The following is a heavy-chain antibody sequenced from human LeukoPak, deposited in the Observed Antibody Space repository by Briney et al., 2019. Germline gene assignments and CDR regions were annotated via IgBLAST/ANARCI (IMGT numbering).Heavy chain of an antibody. Sequence: PGGSLRLSCAASGFTFSSYWMSWVRQAPGKGLEWVANIKQDGSEKYYVDSVKGRFTISRDNAKNSLYLQMNSLRVEDTAVYYCARDYSSSSGKHAFDIWGQGTMVTVSS. CDR3: ARDYSSSSGKHAFDI. V-gene: IGHV3-7*01. CDR1: GFTFSSYW. CDR2: IKQDGSEK. J-gene: IGHJ3*02. D-gene: IGHD6-13*01.